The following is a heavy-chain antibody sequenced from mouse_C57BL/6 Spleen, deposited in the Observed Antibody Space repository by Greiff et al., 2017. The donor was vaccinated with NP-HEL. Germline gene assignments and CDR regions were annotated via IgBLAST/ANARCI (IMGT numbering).Heavy chain of an antibody. Sequence: VQLKESGGGLVKPGGSLKLSCAASGFTFSDYGMHWVRQAPEKGLEWVAYISSGSSTIYYADTVKGRFTISRDNAKNTLFLQMTSLRSEDTAMYYCARRRSSPYYAMDYWGQGTSVTVSS. CDR2: ISSGSSTI. D-gene: IGHD1-1*01. V-gene: IGHV5-17*01. CDR1: GFTFSDYG. J-gene: IGHJ4*01. CDR3: ARRRSSPYYAMDY.